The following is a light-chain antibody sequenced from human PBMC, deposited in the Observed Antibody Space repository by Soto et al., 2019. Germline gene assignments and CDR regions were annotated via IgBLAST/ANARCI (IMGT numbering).Light chain of an antibody. J-gene: IGLJ1*01. CDR2: DVT. CDR3: CSYAGTYSYV. V-gene: IGLV2-11*01. CDR1: SSDVGAYNY. Sequence: QSVLTQPRSVSGSPGQSVTISCTGTSSDVGAYNYVSWYQQHPGNAPKLMIYDVTKRPSGVPDRFSGSKSANTASLTISGLQAEHEGHYFCCSYAGTYSYVFGTGNKVNVL.